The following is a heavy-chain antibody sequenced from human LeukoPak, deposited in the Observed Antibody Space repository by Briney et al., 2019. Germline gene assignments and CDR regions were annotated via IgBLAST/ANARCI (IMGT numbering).Heavy chain of an antibody. Sequence: GGSLRLSCAASGFTLSNAWMSWVRQAPGKGLEWVANIKEDGTEKFYVDSVKGRFTVSRDNARASVFLQMNSLRAEDTAVYYCTRDDPRVGSTETDWGQGTLVTVSS. J-gene: IGHJ4*02. CDR1: GFTLSNAW. V-gene: IGHV3-7*01. CDR3: TRDDPRVGSTETD. CDR2: IKEDGTEK. D-gene: IGHD1-26*01.